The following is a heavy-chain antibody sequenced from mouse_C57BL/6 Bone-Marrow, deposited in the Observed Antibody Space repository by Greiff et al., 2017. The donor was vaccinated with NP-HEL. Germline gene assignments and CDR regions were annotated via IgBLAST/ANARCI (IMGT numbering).Heavy chain of an antibody. V-gene: IGHV5-12*01. CDR3: ARLGYYYAMDY. CDR2: ISNGGGST. CDR1: GFTFSDYY. J-gene: IGHJ4*01. Sequence: EVKLMESGGGLVQPGGSLKLSCAASGFTFSDYYMYWVRQTPEKRLEWVAYISNGGGSTYYPDTVKGRFTISRDNAKNTLYLHMSRLKSEDTAMYYCARLGYYYAMDYWGQGTSVTVSS.